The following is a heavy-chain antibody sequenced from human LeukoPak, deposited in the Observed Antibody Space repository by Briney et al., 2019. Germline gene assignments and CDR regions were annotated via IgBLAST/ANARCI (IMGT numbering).Heavy chain of an antibody. Sequence: ASVKVSRKASGGTFSSYAISWVRQAPGQGLEWMGGIIPIFGTANYAQKLQDRVTLSMEESTSTAYMELSSLRSEDTAVYYCARGPTDYDFWSGYSKKYYYYMDVWGTGTTVTVSS. D-gene: IGHD3-3*01. CDR3: ARGPTDYDFWSGYSKKYYYYMDV. J-gene: IGHJ6*03. CDR2: IIPIFGTA. V-gene: IGHV1-69*05. CDR1: GGTFSSYA.